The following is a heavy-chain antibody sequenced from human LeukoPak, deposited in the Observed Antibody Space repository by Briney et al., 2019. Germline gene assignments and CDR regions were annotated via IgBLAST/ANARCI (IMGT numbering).Heavy chain of an antibody. V-gene: IGHV3-43*02. J-gene: IGHJ4*02. CDR1: GFTFDDYA. CDR3: ANVAADTDY. Sequence: GGSLRLSCAASGFTFDDYAMHWVRQAPGKGLEWVSLISGDGGSTYYADSVKGRFTISRDNSKNSLYLQMNSLRTEDTALYYCANVAADTDYWGQGTLVTVSS. D-gene: IGHD6-13*01. CDR2: ISGDGGST.